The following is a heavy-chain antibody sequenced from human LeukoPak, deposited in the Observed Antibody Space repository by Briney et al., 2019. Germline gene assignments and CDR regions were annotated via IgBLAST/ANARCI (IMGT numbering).Heavy chain of an antibody. D-gene: IGHD6-13*01. CDR2: IYYSGST. J-gene: IGHJ6*03. CDR3: ARAIMYSSSWFLTYYYYYYMDV. CDR1: GGSISSGGYS. Sequence: SETLSLTCAVSGGSISSGGYSWSWIRQPPGKGLEWIGYIYYSGSTYYNPSLKSRVTISVDTSKNQFSLKLSSVTAADTAVYYCARAIMYSSSWFLTYYYYYYMDVWGKGTTVTVSS. V-gene: IGHV4-30-4*07.